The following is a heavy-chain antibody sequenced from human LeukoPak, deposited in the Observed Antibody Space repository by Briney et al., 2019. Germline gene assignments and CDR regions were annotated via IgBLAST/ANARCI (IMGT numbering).Heavy chain of an antibody. V-gene: IGHV3-23*01. J-gene: IGHJ6*02. CDR3: AGPIGLIAAAGTRSPLYYYYGMDV. CDR1: GFTFSSYA. D-gene: IGHD6-13*01. CDR2: ISGSGGST. Sequence: GGSLRLSCAASGFTFSSYAVSWVRQAPGKGLEWVSAISGSGGSTYYADSVKGRFTISRDNSKNTLYLQMNSLRAEDTAVYYCAGPIGLIAAAGTRSPLYYYYGMDVWGQGTTVTVSS.